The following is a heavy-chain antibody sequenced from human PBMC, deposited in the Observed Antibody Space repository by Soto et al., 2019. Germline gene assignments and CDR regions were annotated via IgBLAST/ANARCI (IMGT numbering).Heavy chain of an antibody. J-gene: IGHJ4*02. CDR3: ASSYSGYDSPFDY. CDR2: INPNSGGT. CDR1: GYTFTGYY. D-gene: IGHD5-12*01. Sequence: ASVKVSCKASGYTFTGYYMHWVRQAPGQGLEWMGWINPNSGGTNYAQKFQGWVTMTRDTSISTAYMELSRLRSDDTAVYYCASSYSGYDSPFDYWGQGTLVTVSS. V-gene: IGHV1-2*04.